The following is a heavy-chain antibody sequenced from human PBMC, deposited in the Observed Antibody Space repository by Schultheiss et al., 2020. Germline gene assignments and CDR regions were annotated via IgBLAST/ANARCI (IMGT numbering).Heavy chain of an antibody. Sequence: GESLKISCAASGFTFSSYGMHWVRQAPGKGLEWVAVISYDGSNKYYADSVKGRFTISRDNSKNTLYLQMSSLRAEDTAVYYCAKSYFDWSRYYYYGMDVWGQGTTVTVSS. J-gene: IGHJ6*02. V-gene: IGHV3-30*18. D-gene: IGHD3-9*01. CDR2: ISYDGSNK. CDR1: GFTFSSYG. CDR3: AKSYFDWSRYYYYGMDV.